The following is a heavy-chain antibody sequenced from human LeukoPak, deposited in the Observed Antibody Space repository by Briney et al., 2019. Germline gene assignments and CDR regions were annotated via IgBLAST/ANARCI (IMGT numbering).Heavy chain of an antibody. Sequence: GSPRLSCSASGFTVSSNYNSWGRQAPGKGLEWGSVIYSGGSTYYADSVKGRFTISRDNSKDTVYLQMNSLRPEDTAVYYCARGVVVPAAIFPYYFDFWGQGTLVTVSS. V-gene: IGHV3-66*02. CDR1: GFTVSSNY. CDR3: ARGVVVPAAIFPYYFDF. D-gene: IGHD2-2*01. J-gene: IGHJ4*02. CDR2: IYSGGST.